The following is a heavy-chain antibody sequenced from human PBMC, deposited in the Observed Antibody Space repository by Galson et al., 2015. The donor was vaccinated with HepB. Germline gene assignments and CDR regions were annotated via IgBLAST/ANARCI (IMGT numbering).Heavy chain of an antibody. CDR2: ISSRSTTI. D-gene: IGHD4-23*01. CDR1: GFTFSSYS. Sequence: LRLSCAASGFTFSSYSMNWVRQAPGKGLEWVSYISSRSTTIYYADSVKGRFTISRDNAKSSLYLQMDSLRAEDTAVYYCAPMTTVVGYFDYWGQGTLVTVSS. V-gene: IGHV3-48*01. CDR3: APMTTVVGYFDY. J-gene: IGHJ4*02.